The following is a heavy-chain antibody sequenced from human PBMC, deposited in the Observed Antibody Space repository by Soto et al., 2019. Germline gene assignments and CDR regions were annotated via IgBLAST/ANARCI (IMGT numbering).Heavy chain of an antibody. Sequence: SETLSLTCAVYGGSFSGYYWSWIRQHPGKGLEWIGEINHSGSTNYNPSLKSRVTISVDTSKNQFSLKLSSVTAADTAVYYCARVTRIMGYYYGMDVWGQGTTVTVSS. D-gene: IGHD3-16*01. CDR1: GGSFSGYY. J-gene: IGHJ6*02. V-gene: IGHV4-34*01. CDR3: ARVTRIMGYYYGMDV. CDR2: INHSGST.